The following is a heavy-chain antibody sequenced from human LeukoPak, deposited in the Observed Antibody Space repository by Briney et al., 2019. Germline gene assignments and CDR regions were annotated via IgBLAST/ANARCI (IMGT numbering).Heavy chain of an antibody. CDR3: AKDVMHYGSGRPYYMDV. D-gene: IGHD3-10*01. Sequence: GGSLRLSCEDSGFTFRSYEMNWVRQAPGKGLEWIAYLSSSGSAFSYADSVKGRFTIARDNPNNVVSLQMNSLRAEDTAVYYCAKDVMHYGSGRPYYMDVWGKGTTVTISS. CDR2: LSSSGSAF. J-gene: IGHJ6*03. CDR1: GFTFRSYE. V-gene: IGHV3-48*03.